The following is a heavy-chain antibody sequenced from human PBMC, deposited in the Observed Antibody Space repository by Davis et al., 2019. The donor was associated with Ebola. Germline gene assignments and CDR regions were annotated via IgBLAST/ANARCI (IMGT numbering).Heavy chain of an antibody. D-gene: IGHD6-19*01. Sequence: MPSETLSLTCTVSGGSISSGGYYWSWIRQHPGKGLEWIGYIYYSGSTYYNPSLKSRVTISVDTSKNQFSLKLSSVTAADTAVYYCARAGSSGWYTTTMDVWGQGTTVTVSS. CDR3: ARAGSSGWYTTTMDV. CDR2: IYYSGST. V-gene: IGHV4-31*03. CDR1: GGSISSGGYY. J-gene: IGHJ6*02.